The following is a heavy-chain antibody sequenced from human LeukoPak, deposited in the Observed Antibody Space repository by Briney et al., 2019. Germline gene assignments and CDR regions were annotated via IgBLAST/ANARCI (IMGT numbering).Heavy chain of an antibody. CDR3: ARVSSISWDDWFDP. V-gene: IGHV3-21*01. D-gene: IGHD2-2*01. CDR2: ISSSSSYI. Sequence: KTGGSLRLSCAASGFTFSSYSMNWVRQAPGKGLEWVSAISSSSSYIYYADSVKGRFTISRDNAKNSPYLQMNSLRAEDTAVYYCARVSSISWDDWFDPWGQGTLVTVSS. J-gene: IGHJ5*02. CDR1: GFTFSSYS.